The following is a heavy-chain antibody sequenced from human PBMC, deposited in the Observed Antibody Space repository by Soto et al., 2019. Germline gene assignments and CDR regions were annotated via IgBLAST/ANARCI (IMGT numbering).Heavy chain of an antibody. CDR2: IYNSGGS. V-gene: IGHV4-30-4*01. CDR1: GASVRSGDYY. D-gene: IGHD1-1*01. CDR3: VGTGTKDDY. J-gene: IGHJ4*02. Sequence: KPSETLSLTCSVSGASVRSGDYYWSCIRQAPGKGLEWIGYIYNSGGSYYNPSLKGRLTISIDTSKNQFSLKLNSVTAADTAIYYCVGTGTKDDYWGRGTVGPVSS.